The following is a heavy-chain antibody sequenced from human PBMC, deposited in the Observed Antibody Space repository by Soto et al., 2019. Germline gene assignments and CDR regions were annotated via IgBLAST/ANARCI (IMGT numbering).Heavy chain of an antibody. V-gene: IGHV3-7*01. Sequence: EVQLVESGGGLVQPGGSLRLSCEASAFTLSSYWMSWVRQAPGKGLEWVDNIKPDGREKYYVDPVKGRFTISRDNTKNSLYLQMSTLRPEDTAIYYCARDYEFGFDIWGQGTLVTVSS. J-gene: IGHJ3*02. CDR1: AFTLSSYW. CDR3: ARDYEFGFDI. CDR2: IKPDGREK. D-gene: IGHD3-22*01.